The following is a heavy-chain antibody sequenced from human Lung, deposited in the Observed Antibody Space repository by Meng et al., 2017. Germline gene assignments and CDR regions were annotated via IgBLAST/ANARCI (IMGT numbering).Heavy chain of an antibody. CDR1: GGSFSDYY. D-gene: IGHD4-11*01. Sequence: VRLQQWGAGLLKPSETLSLTCVVSGGSFSDYYWSWIRQPPGKGLEWIGEINHSGSTNYNPSLENRATISVDTSQNNLSLKLSSVTAADSAVYYCARGPTTMAHDFDYWGQGTLVTVSS. J-gene: IGHJ4*02. CDR3: ARGPTTMAHDFDY. CDR2: INHSGST. V-gene: IGHV4-34*01.